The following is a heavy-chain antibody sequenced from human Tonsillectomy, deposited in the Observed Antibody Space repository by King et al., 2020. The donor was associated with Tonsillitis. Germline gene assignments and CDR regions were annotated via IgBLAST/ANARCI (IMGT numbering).Heavy chain of an antibody. CDR1: GFTFSNAW. CDR2: IKSKTDGGTT. Sequence: VQLVESGGGLVKPGGSLRLSCAASGFTFSNAWMSWVRQAPGKGLEWVGRIKSKTDGGTTDYAAPVKGRFTISRDHSKNTLYLQMNSLKTEDTAVYYCTTAYYYDSSGYYYLPFDYWGQGTLVTVSS. CDR3: TTAYYYDSSGYYYLPFDY. V-gene: IGHV3-15*01. D-gene: IGHD3-22*01. J-gene: IGHJ4*02.